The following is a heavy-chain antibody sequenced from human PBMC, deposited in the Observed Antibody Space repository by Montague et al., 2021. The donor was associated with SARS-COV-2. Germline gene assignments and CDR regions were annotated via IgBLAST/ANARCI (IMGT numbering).Heavy chain of an antibody. J-gene: IGHJ5*02. CDR3: ARAVSLTIFGVVGWFDP. CDR2: IYYSGST. Sequence: TLSLTCTVSGGSISSGGYYWSWIRQHPGKGLEWIGYIYYSGSTYYNPSLKSRVTISVDTSKNQFSLKLSSVTAADTAVYYCARAVSLTIFGVVGWFDPWGQGTLVTVSS. D-gene: IGHD3-3*01. CDR1: GGSISSGGYY. V-gene: IGHV4-31*03.